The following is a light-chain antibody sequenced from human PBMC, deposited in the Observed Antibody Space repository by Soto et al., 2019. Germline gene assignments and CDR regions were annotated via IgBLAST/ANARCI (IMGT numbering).Light chain of an antibody. CDR2: EAS. CDR1: QDIRNY. Sequence: SQMTQSPSSLSASVGDRVTITCQASQDIRNYLNWYQQKPGKAPNLLIYEASNLETGVPSRFSGSGSGTDFTFTISSLQPEDIATYYCQQYDNFPFTFGPGTKVDIK. J-gene: IGKJ3*01. V-gene: IGKV1-33*01. CDR3: QQYDNFPFT.